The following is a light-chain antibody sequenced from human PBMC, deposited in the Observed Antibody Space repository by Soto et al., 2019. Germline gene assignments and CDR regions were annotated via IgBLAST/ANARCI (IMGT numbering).Light chain of an antibody. J-gene: IGKJ1*01. V-gene: IGKV3-20*01. CDR3: QQYGASPRT. CDR2: GAS. Sequence: EIVLTQSPGTLSLSPGERATLSCRARQSVSSNNLAWYQHKRGQAPRLLMFGASNRATDIPDRFSGSGSGTDFTLTITRLEPEDFAVYYCQQYGASPRTFGQGTKVEIK. CDR1: QSVSSNN.